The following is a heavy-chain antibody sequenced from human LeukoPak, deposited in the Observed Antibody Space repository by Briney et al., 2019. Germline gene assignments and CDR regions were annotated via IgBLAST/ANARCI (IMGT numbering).Heavy chain of an antibody. Sequence: PSDTLSPTSAVSGYSIGSSYWGGWVRQPPGKGLEWIGYIYYTGSTNYNPSLKSQVSMSVDTSKNQFSLRLSSVTALDTAVYYCARKIAAVGHFDYWGLGTLVTVSS. CDR2: IYYTGST. CDR3: ARKIAAVGHFDY. CDR1: GYSIGSSYW. D-gene: IGHD6-13*01. J-gene: IGHJ4*02. V-gene: IGHV4-28*06.